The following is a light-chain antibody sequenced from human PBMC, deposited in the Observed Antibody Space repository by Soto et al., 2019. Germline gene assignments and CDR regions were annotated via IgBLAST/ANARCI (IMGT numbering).Light chain of an antibody. Sequence: IVVTQSPATLSVSPGERATLSCRASQSVSSNLAWYQQKPGQAPRLLISGASTRATGIPARFSGSGSGTECTLTVTSLQSEDFAVSYCQQYNAWPRTFGQGTKVEIK. CDR3: QQYNAWPRT. J-gene: IGKJ1*01. CDR1: QSVSSN. CDR2: GAS. V-gene: IGKV3-15*01.